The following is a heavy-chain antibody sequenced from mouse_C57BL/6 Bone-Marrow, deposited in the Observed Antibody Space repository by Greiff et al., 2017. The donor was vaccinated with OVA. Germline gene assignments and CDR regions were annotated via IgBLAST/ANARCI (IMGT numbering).Heavy chain of an antibody. CDR3: ARWNWDEDWYFDV. V-gene: IGHV1-64*01. Sequence: VQLVESGAELVKPGASVKLSCKASGYTFTSYWMHWVKQRPGQGLEWIGMIHPNSGSTNYNEKFKSKATLTVDKSSSTAYMQLSSLTSEDSAVYYCARWNWDEDWYFDVWGTGTTVTVSS. CDR1: GYTFTSYW. J-gene: IGHJ1*03. CDR2: IHPNSGST. D-gene: IGHD4-1*01.